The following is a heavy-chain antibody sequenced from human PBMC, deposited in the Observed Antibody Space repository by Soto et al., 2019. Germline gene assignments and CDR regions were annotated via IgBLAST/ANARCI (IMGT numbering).Heavy chain of an antibody. Sequence: ASVKVSCKASGYTFTSYYMHWVRQAPGQGLEWMGIINPSGGSTSYAQKFQGRVTMTRDTSTSTVYMELSSLRSEDTAVYYCARAHIQIVATTVAYFDYWGQGTLVTVSS. CDR1: GYTFTSYY. CDR3: ARAHIQIVATTVAYFDY. D-gene: IGHD5-12*01. J-gene: IGHJ4*02. V-gene: IGHV1-46*03. CDR2: INPSGGST.